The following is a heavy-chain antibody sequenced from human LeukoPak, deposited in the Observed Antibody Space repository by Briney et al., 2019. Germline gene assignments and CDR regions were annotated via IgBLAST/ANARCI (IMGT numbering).Heavy chain of an antibody. CDR2: IYYSGST. D-gene: IGHD2-2*01. CDR1: GGSFSGYY. V-gene: IGHV4-30-4*08. CDR3: ARVRYCSSTSCPGIDY. Sequence: PSETLSLTCAVYGGSFSGYYWSWIRQPPGKGLEWIGYIYYSGSTYYNPSLKSRVTISVDTSKNQFSLKLSSVTAADTAVYYCARVRYCSSTSCPGIDYWGQGTLVTVSS. J-gene: IGHJ4*02.